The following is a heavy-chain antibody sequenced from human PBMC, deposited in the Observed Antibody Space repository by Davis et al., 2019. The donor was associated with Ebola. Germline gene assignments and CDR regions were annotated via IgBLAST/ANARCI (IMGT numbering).Heavy chain of an antibody. CDR2: IYYSGST. CDR3: ARGMGSYGPPGY. D-gene: IGHD3-16*01. CDR1: GGSISSYY. V-gene: IGHV4-59*12. J-gene: IGHJ4*02. Sequence: MPSETLSLTCTVSGGSISSYYWSWIRQPPGKGLEWIGYIYYSGSTNYNPSLKSRVTISVDTSKNQLSLKLSSVTAADTAVYYCARGMGSYGPPGYWGQGTLVTVSS.